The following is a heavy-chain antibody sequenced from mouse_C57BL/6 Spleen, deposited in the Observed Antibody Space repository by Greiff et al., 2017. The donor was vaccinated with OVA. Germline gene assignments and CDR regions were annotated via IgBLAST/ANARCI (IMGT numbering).Heavy chain of an antibody. CDR1: GYAFSSSW. Sequence: QVQLQQSGPELVKPGASVKISCKASGYAFSSSWMNWVKQRPGKGLEWIGRIYPGDGDTNYYGKFKGKAPLTADKSSSTAYMQLSSLTSEDSAVYFCARNEVTTVVAWAYWGQGTLVTVSA. J-gene: IGHJ3*01. D-gene: IGHD1-1*01. CDR2: IYPGDGDT. V-gene: IGHV1-82*01. CDR3: ARNEVTTVVAWAY.